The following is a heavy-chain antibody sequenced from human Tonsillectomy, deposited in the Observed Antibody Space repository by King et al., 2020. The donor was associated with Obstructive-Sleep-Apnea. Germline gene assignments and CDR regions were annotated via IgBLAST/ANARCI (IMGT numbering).Heavy chain of an antibody. J-gene: IGHJ6*02. V-gene: IGHV4-39*01. CDR2: IYYSGST. CDR1: GGSISSSSYY. CDR3: ARLDTMVCYGMDV. Sequence: LQLQESGPGLVKPSETLSLTCTVSGGSISSSSYYWGWIRQPPGKGLEWIGSIYYSGSTYYNPSLKSRVTISVDTSKNQFSLKLSSVTAADTAVYYCARLDTMVCYGMDVWGQGTTVTVSS. D-gene: IGHD3-10*01.